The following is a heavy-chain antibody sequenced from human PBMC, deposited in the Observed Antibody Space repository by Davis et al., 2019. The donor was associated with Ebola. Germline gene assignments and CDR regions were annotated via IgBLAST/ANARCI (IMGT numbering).Heavy chain of an antibody. V-gene: IGHV7-4-1*02. D-gene: IGHD3-10*01. J-gene: IGHJ4*02. CDR3: ARGPKYYYGSGSYYMNY. Sequence: ASVKVSCKASGYTFTSYTMNWVRQAPGHGLEWMGWINTNTGNPTYAQGFTGRFVFSLDTSVSTAYLQISSLKAEDTAVYYCARGPKYYYGSGSYYMNYWGQGTLVTVSS. CDR1: GYTFTSYT. CDR2: INTNTGNP.